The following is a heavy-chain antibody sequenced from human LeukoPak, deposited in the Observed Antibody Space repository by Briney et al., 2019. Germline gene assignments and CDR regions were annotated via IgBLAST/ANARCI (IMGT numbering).Heavy chain of an antibody. Sequence: PGGSLRLSCVVSGFTFSSYWMTWVRQAPGKGLEWVANIKQDGSEKYYVDSVKGRFTISRDNAKNSLYLQMNGLRAEDTAVYYCARGPTRANSSDFWGQGTLVTVSS. V-gene: IGHV3-7*04. D-gene: IGHD2/OR15-2a*01. CDR3: ARGPTRANSSDF. J-gene: IGHJ4*02. CDR1: GFTFSSYW. CDR2: IKQDGSEK.